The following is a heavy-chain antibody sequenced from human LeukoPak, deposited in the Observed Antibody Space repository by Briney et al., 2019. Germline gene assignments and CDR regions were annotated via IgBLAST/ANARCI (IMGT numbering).Heavy chain of an antibody. J-gene: IGHJ4*02. CDR1: GFTFSRYA. CDR2: ISSDGSNK. CDR3: ARTDISGWSRPLDC. D-gene: IGHD6-19*01. V-gene: IGHV3-30-3*01. Sequence: PGGSLRLSCAASGFTFSRYALYWVRQARGKGLEWVAVISSDGSNKYYAGSVEGRFTISRDNYNNTLLLQMNSLRAEDTAVYYCARTDISGWSRPLDCWGQGTLVTVSS.